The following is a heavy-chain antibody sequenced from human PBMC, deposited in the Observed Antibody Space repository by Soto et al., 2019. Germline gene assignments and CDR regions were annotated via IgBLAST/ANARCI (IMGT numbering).Heavy chain of an antibody. J-gene: IGHJ4*02. V-gene: IGHV4-59*01. Sequence: QVQLQESGPGLVKPSETLSLTCTVSGGSISSYYWSWIRQPPGKGLEWIGYIYYSGSTNYNPSLTRRFTLSVHTSKIQSSPKRSSVTAADTAVYYCARERRRVWGDSSGYYTVYCESWGQGTLVTVSS. D-gene: IGHD3-22*01. CDR3: ARERRRVWGDSSGYYTVYCES. CDR1: GGSISSYY. CDR2: IYYSGST.